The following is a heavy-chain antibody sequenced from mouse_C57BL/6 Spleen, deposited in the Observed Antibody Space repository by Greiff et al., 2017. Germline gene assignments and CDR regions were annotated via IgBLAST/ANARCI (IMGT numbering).Heavy chain of an antibody. J-gene: IGHJ4*01. CDR2: LDPSDSYT. CDR3: ARSPPVLYAMDY. Sequence: VQLQQPGAELVMPGASVKLSCKASGYTFTSYWMHWVKQRPGQGLEWIGELDPSDSYTNYNQKFKGKSTLTVDKSSSTAYMQLSSLTSEDSAVYYCARSPPVLYAMDYWGQGTSVTVSS. V-gene: IGHV1-69*01. CDR1: GYTFTSYW.